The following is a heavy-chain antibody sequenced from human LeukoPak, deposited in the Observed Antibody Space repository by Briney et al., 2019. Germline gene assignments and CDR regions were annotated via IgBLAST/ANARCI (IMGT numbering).Heavy chain of an antibody. Sequence: SETLSLSCTVSGGSISSYYWSWIRQPPGKGLEWIGYIYYSGSTNYNPSLKSRVTISVDTSKNQFSLKLSSVTAADTAVYYCARGNDYGDSWDYWGQGTLVTASS. V-gene: IGHV4-59*01. D-gene: IGHD4-17*01. CDR3: ARGNDYGDSWDY. CDR1: GGSISSYY. CDR2: IYYSGST. J-gene: IGHJ4*02.